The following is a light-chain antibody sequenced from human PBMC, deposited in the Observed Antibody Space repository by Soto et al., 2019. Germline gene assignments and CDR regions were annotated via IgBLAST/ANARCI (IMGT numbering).Light chain of an antibody. J-gene: IGKJ1*01. CDR3: QQCGTSLLT. CDR1: QSIRNNY. CDR2: GAS. Sequence: EVVLTQSPGTLSVSPGERATLSCRASQSIRNNYLAWYQQKPGQAPRLIIYGASSRAIGIPDRFSGSGSGTDFALTISRLEPEDFAVYYCQQCGTSLLTFGQGTQVEIK. V-gene: IGKV3-20*01.